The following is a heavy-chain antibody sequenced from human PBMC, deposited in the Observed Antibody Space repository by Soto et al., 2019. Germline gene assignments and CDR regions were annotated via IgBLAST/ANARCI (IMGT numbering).Heavy chain of an antibody. CDR2: IKSKTDGGTT. V-gene: IGHV3-15*07. CDR1: GFTLSHAW. CDR3: TTVMDRRGYGMEV. D-gene: IGHD2-2*03. J-gene: IGHJ6*02. Sequence: EVQLVESGGGLVKPGGSLRLSCAASGFTLSHAWMNWVRQAPGKGLEWVGRIKSKTDGGTTDDAAPVKGRFTISRDDSKNTLYLQMNSLKTEDTAVYYCTTVMDRRGYGMEVWGQGTTVTVSS.